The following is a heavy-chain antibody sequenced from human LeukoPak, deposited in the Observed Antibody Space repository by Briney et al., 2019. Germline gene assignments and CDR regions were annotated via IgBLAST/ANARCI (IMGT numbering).Heavy chain of an antibody. J-gene: IGHJ4*02. CDR1: VGFATYDY. V-gene: IGHV4-4*07. D-gene: IGHD2-15*01. CDR3: ARGGGNRHFDS. CDR2: IHTTGST. Sequence: SETLSLTCSVSVGFATYDYWNWIRQPAGKAPEWIGRIHTTGSTNYNPSLKSRLTMTLDKSKKQFSLKVTSMTAADTALYYCARGGGNRHFDSWGQGILVTVSS.